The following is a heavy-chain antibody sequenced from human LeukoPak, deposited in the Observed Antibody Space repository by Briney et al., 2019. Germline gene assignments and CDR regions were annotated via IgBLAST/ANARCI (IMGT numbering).Heavy chain of an antibody. D-gene: IGHD1-7*01. Sequence: GGSLRLSCAASGFTFSNCAMSWVRQTPGKGLEWVSGISDNGGSIYYADSVRGRFTISRDNSKNTLSLQMNSLIAEDTAVYYCAKSELELRPYYYYMDVWGKGTTVTVSS. CDR3: AKSELELRPYYYYMDV. CDR2: ISDNGGSI. J-gene: IGHJ6*03. CDR1: GFTFSNCA. V-gene: IGHV3-23*01.